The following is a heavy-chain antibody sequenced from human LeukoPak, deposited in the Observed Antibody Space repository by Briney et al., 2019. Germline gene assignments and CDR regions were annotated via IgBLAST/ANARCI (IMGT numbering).Heavy chain of an antibody. CDR1: GGTFSSYA. V-gene: IGHV1-69*13. Sequence: SVKVSCKASGGTFSSYATSWVRQAPGQGLEWMGRIIPIFGTANYAQKFQGRVTITADESTSTAYMELSSLRSEDTAVYYCARASSGYYDDAFDIWGKGTMVTVSS. CDR2: IIPIFGTA. CDR3: ARASSGYYDDAFDI. J-gene: IGHJ3*02. D-gene: IGHD3-22*01.